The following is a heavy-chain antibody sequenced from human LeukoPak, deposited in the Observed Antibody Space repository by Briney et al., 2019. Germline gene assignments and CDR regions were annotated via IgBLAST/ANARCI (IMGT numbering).Heavy chain of an antibody. CDR3: ARIFYPPAAGTSD. CDR1: GFTFSSYS. V-gene: IGHV3-48*01. D-gene: IGHD6-13*01. Sequence: GGSLRLSCAASGFTFSSYSMNWVRQAPGKGLEWVSYISSSSSTIYYADSVKGRFTISRDNAKNSLYLQMNSLRAEDTAVYYCARIFYPPAAGTSDWGQGTLVTVSS. CDR2: ISSSSSTI. J-gene: IGHJ4*02.